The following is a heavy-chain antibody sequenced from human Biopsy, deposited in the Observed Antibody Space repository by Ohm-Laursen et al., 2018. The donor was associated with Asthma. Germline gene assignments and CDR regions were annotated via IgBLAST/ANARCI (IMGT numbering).Heavy chain of an antibody. CDR3: ARDFYDSSGYLHFDY. Sequence: SLRLSCAAPGFTFSTYGMHWVRQAPGKGLEWVAVIWYDGSNKYYADSVKGRFTISRDNSKNTLYLQMNSLRAEDTAVYYCARDFYDSSGYLHFDYWGQGTLVTVSS. J-gene: IGHJ4*02. D-gene: IGHD3-22*01. CDR2: IWYDGSNK. V-gene: IGHV3-33*08. CDR1: GFTFSTYG.